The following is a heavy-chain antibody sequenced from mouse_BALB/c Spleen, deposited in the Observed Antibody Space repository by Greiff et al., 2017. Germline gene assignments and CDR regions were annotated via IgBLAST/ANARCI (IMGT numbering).Heavy chain of an antibody. CDR2: IDPSDSET. CDR1: GYTFTSYW. CDR3: ARGVRQGYAMDY. J-gene: IGHJ4*01. D-gene: IGHD2-14*01. Sequence: QVQLQQPGAELVKPGAPVKLSCKASGYTFTSYWMNWVKQRPGRGLEWIGRIDPSDSETHYNQKFKDKATLTVDKSSSTAYIQLSSLTSEDSAVYYCARGVRQGYAMDYWGQGTSVTVSS. V-gene: IGHV1-69*02.